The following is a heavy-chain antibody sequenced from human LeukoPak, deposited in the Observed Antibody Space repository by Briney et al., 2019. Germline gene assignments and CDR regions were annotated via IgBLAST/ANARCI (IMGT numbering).Heavy chain of an antibody. Sequence: GGSLRLSCEASGFTFSSYAMSWVRQAPGKGLEWVSAISGSGGSTYYADSVKGRFTISRDNSKNTLYLQMNSLRAEDTAVYYCAKDSGWTYYYDSSGYSVLDYWGQGTLVTVSS. CDR1: GFTFSSYA. D-gene: IGHD3-22*01. V-gene: IGHV3-23*01. CDR3: AKDSGWTYYYDSSGYSVLDY. J-gene: IGHJ4*02. CDR2: ISGSGGST.